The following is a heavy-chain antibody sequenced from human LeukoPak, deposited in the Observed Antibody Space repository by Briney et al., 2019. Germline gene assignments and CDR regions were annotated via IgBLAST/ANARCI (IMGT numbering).Heavy chain of an antibody. CDR1: GYTFTGYY. Sequence: ASVKVSCKASGYTFTGYYMHWVRQAPGQGLGWMGRINPNSGGTSYAQKFQGRVTMTTDTSTSTAYMELRSLRSDDTAVYYCARALSGSYAWSDYWGQGTLVTVSS. CDR2: INPNSGGT. CDR3: ARALSGSYAWSDY. J-gene: IGHJ4*02. D-gene: IGHD1-26*01. V-gene: IGHV1-2*06.